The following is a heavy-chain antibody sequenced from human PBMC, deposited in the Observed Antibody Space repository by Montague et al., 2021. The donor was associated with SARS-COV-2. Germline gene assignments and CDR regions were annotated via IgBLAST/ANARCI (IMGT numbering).Heavy chain of an antibody. Sequence: SETLSLTCTVSGGSISSSDYYWGWLRQPPGKGLEWIGTIYYSGSTYYTPSLKSRVTISVDTSKNQFSLNLTSLTAADTAVYYCARSSGYNCDISYYGMDVWGQGTTVTVSS. CDR1: GGSISSSDYY. J-gene: IGHJ6*02. D-gene: IGHD1-1*01. CDR2: IYYSGST. CDR3: ARSSGYNCDISYYGMDV. V-gene: IGHV4-39*01.